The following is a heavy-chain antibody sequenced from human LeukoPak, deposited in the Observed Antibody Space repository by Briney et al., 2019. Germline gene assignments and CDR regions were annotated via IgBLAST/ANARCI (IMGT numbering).Heavy chain of an antibody. V-gene: IGHV3-9*03. Sequence: PGGSLRLSCAASGFTFDDYAMHWVRQAPGKGLEWVSGISWNSGSIGYADSVKGRFTISRDNAKNSLYLQMNSLRAEDMALYYCAKDILSGWYGALGYFQHWGQGTLVTVSS. D-gene: IGHD6-19*01. CDR1: GFTFDDYA. J-gene: IGHJ1*01. CDR3: AKDILSGWYGALGYFQH. CDR2: ISWNSGSI.